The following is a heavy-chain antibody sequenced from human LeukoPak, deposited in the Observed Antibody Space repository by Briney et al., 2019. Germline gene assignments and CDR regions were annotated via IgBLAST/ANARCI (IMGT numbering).Heavy chain of an antibody. V-gene: IGHV3-33*01. CDR2: IWYDGSNK. Sequence: PGGSLRLSCAASGFTFSSYGMHWVRQAPGKGLEWVAVIWYDGSNKYYADSVKGRFTISRDNSKNTLYLQMNSLRAEDTAVYYCARDCAYSSSWYAGPYYYYGMDVWGQGTTVTVSS. J-gene: IGHJ6*02. CDR1: GFTFSSYG. D-gene: IGHD6-13*01. CDR3: ARDCAYSSSWYAGPYYYYGMDV.